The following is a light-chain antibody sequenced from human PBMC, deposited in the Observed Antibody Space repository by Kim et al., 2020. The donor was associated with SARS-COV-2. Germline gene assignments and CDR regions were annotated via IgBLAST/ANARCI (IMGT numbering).Light chain of an antibody. Sequence: GQSITISCTGTSSDVGGYNYVSWYQQHPGKVPKLMIYDVSNRPSGVSNRFSGSKSGITASLTISGLQAEDEADYYCSSYTSSSSWVFGGGTQLTVL. CDR1: SSDVGGYNY. J-gene: IGLJ3*02. CDR2: DVS. V-gene: IGLV2-14*03. CDR3: SSYTSSSSWV.